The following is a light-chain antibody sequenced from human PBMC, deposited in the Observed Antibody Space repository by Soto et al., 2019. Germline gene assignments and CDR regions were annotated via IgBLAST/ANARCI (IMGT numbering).Light chain of an antibody. CDR1: QSVSSY. V-gene: IGKV3-11*01. CDR3: QQRSNWPPGTT. CDR2: DAS. Sequence: EIVLTHSPATLSLSPGGRATLSCRASQSVSSYLAWYQQKPGQAPRLLIYDASNRATGIPARFSGSGSGTDFTLTISSLEPEDFAVYYCQQRSNWPPGTTFGGGTKVDIK. J-gene: IGKJ4*01.